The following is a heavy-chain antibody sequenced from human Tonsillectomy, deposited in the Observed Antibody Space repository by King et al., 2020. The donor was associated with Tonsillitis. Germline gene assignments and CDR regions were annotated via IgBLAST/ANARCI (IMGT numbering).Heavy chain of an antibody. CDR1: GDSVNNHY. CDR3: ARDSVAAGYYAYSYYVDV. V-gene: IGHV4-4*07. J-gene: IGHJ6*03. Sequence: VPLQESGPGLVRPSETLSLTCAVSGDSVNNHYWSWIRQPAGKGLEWIGRVYTSGTTDYNPSFESRVSMSIDTSKNHFSLKMTSVTAADAAVYYCARDSVAAGYYAYSYYVDVWGNGTTVSVSS. CDR2: VYTSGTT. D-gene: IGHD2-15*01.